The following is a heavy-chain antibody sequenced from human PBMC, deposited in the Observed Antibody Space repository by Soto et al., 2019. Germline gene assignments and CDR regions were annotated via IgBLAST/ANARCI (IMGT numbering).Heavy chain of an antibody. D-gene: IGHD1-26*01. Sequence: ASVKVSCKASGHTFTSYGISWVRQAPGQGLEWMGWISAYNGNTNYAQKLQGRVTMTTDTSTSTAYMELRSLRSDDTAVYYCARVGAWWRRYFLGFDPWGQGTLVTVSS. V-gene: IGHV1-18*04. CDR3: ARVGAWWRRYFLGFDP. CDR1: GHTFTSYG. CDR2: ISAYNGNT. J-gene: IGHJ5*02.